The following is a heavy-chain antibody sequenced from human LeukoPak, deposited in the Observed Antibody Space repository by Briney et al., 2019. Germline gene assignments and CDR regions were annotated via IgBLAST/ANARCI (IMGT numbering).Heavy chain of an antibody. CDR2: IYYSGST. Sequence: SETLSLTCAVYGGSFSGYYWSWIRQPPGKGLEWIGSIYYSGSTYYNPSLKSRVTISVDTSKNQFSLKLSSVTAADTAVCYCARDVTTGLIDYWGQGTLVTVSS. J-gene: IGHJ4*02. V-gene: IGHV4-34*01. CDR1: GGSFSGYY. D-gene: IGHD4-11*01. CDR3: ARDVTTGLIDY.